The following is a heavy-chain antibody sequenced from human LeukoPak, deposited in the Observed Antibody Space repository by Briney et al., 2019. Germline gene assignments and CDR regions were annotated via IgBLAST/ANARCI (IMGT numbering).Heavy chain of an antibody. CDR1: GFTFSSYE. CDR2: ISSSGSTI. Sequence: GGSLRLSCAASGFTFSSYEMNWVRQAPGKGLEWVSYISSSGSTIYYADSVKGRFTISRDNAKNSLYLQMNSLRAEDTAVYYCARSQWLSKRGHCFDYWGQGTLVTVSS. D-gene: IGHD6-19*01. V-gene: IGHV3-48*03. J-gene: IGHJ4*02. CDR3: ARSQWLSKRGHCFDY.